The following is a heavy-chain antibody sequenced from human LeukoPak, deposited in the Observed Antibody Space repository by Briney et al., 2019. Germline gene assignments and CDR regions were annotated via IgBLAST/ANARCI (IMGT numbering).Heavy chain of an antibody. CDR3: ARVGEGGKGFDY. D-gene: IGHD4-23*01. CDR1: GFTFSSYA. Sequence: GGSLRLSCAASGFTFSSYAMHWVRQAPGKGLEWVAVISYDGSNKKYADSVKGRFTISRDNSKNTLYLQMNSLRAEDTAVYYCARVGEGGKGFDYWGQGTLVTVSS. CDR2: ISYDGSNK. V-gene: IGHV3-30*04. J-gene: IGHJ4*02.